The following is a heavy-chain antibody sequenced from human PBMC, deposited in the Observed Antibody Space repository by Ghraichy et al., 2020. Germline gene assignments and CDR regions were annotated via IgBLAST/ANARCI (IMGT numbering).Heavy chain of an antibody. J-gene: IGHJ4*02. D-gene: IGHD6-19*01. CDR3: AKDHIGGWLVDY. V-gene: IGHV3-23*01. Sequence: LTCAASGFTFSSYAMSWVRQAPGKGLEWDSAISGSGGSTYYADSVKGRFTISRDNSKNTLYLQMNSLRAEDTAVYYCAKDHIGGWLVDYWGQGTLVTVSS. CDR2: ISGSGGST. CDR1: GFTFSSYA.